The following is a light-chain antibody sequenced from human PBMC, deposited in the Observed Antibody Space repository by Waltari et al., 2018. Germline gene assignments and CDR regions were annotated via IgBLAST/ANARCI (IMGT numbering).Light chain of an antibody. Sequence: EIVLTQSQATLSLSPGERATLSCRASQSVSSYLAWYQQKPCQAPRLLIYDTSNRATGIPARFSGIGYVTDFTLTISSLEPEDCAVYYCQQRSNWPGTFGQGTKVEIK. V-gene: IGKV3-11*01. CDR2: DTS. CDR1: QSVSSY. CDR3: QQRSNWPGT. J-gene: IGKJ1*01.